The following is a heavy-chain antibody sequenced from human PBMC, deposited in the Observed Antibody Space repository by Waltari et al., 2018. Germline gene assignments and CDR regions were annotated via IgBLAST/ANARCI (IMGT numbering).Heavy chain of an antibody. CDR2: ISSITSII. V-gene: IGHV3-48*01. J-gene: IGHJ3*02. Sequence: EVQLVESGGGLVQPGGSLRLSCAASGFPFSSYNMNWVRQAPGKGLEWVSDISSITSIIHNADSVKGRFTISRDNAKNSLSLQMNSLRAEDTAVYFCARVARDAFDIWGQGTMVTVSS. CDR1: GFPFSSYN. CDR3: ARVARDAFDI.